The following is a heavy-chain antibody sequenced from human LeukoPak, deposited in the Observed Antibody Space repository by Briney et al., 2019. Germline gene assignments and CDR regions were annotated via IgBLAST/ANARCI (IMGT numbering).Heavy chain of an antibody. Sequence: ASVKVSCKASGYTFTGYYMHWVRQAPGQGLEWMGWINPNSGGTNYAQKFQGRVTMTRDTSISTAYMELSGLRSDDTAVYYCANLIAVAGTGGDYWGQGTLVTVSS. J-gene: IGHJ4*02. V-gene: IGHV1-2*02. D-gene: IGHD6-19*01. CDR3: ANLIAVAGTGGDY. CDR2: INPNSGGT. CDR1: GYTFTGYY.